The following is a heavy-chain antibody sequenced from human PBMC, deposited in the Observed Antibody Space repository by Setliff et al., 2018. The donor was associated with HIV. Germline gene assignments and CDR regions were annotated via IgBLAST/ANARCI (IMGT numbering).Heavy chain of an antibody. CDR1: GASISNSNSY. CDR2: VYQSGST. J-gene: IGHJ6*03. Sequence: SETLSLTCTVYGASISNSNSYWGWIRQPPGKRLEWLGSVYQSGSTYNNPSLKSRVTISLDTSKNQFSLKLSSVTSADTAVYYCARGRTYYDFWSGQDYYYYMDVWGKGTTVTVSS. D-gene: IGHD3-3*01. CDR3: ARGRTYYDFWSGQDYYYYMDV. V-gene: IGHV4-39*07.